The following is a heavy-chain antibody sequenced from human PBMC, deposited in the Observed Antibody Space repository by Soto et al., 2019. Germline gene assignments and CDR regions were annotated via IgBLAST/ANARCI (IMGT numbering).Heavy chain of an antibody. CDR3: ARGWARDGYTHIHY. V-gene: IGHV3-33*01. J-gene: IGHJ4*02. Sequence: GGSLRLSCAASGFTFSSYGMHWVRQAPGKGLEWVAVIWYDGSNKYYADSVKGRFTISRDNSKNTLYLQMNSLRAEDTAVYYCARGWARDGYTHIHYWGQGTLVTVS. D-gene: IGHD5-12*01. CDR1: GFTFSSYG. CDR2: IWYDGSNK.